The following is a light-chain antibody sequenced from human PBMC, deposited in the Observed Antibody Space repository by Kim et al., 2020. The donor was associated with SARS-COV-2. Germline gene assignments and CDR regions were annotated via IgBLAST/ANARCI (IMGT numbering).Light chain of an antibody. Sequence: GQPITLSCSGTNNDVGSHDLVSWYQHHPGTAPKLVIYGDNQRPSGVSSRFSGSKSGNTASLTISGLQPEDEADYYCCSYANGGTWVFGGGTQLTVL. CDR3: CSYANGGTWV. CDR2: GDN. J-gene: IGLJ3*02. CDR1: NNDVGSHDL. V-gene: IGLV2-23*01.